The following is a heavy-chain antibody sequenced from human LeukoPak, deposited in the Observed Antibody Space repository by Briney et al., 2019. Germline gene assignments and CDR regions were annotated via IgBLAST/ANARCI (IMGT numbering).Heavy chain of an antibody. D-gene: IGHD1-26*01. J-gene: IGHJ4*02. Sequence: PSETLSLTCTVSGGSIGSYYWSWIRQPPGKGLEWIGEINHSGSTNYNPSLKSRVTISVDTSKNQFSLKLSSVTAADTAVYYCARGGSPVGATNDYWGQGTLVTVSS. V-gene: IGHV4-34*01. CDR3: ARGGSPVGATNDY. CDR2: INHSGST. CDR1: GGSIGSYY.